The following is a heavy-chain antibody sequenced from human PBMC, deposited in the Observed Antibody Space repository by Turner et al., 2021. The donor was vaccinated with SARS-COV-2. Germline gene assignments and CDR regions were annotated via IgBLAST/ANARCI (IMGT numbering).Heavy chain of an antibody. D-gene: IGHD3-22*01. Sequence: QVQLVESGGGVVQPGRSLRLSCAASGFTFSSYGMHWVRQAPGKGLEWVADIWFDGSNKYYADSVKGRFTISRDNSKNTLYLQMNSLRAEDTAVYYCARDRAFGDSSGRDYWGQGTLVTVSS. CDR1: GFTFSSYG. J-gene: IGHJ4*02. CDR2: IWFDGSNK. V-gene: IGHV3-33*01. CDR3: ARDRAFGDSSGRDY.